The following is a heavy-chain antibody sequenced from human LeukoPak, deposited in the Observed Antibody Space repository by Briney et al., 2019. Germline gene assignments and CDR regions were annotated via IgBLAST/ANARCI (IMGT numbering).Heavy chain of an antibody. CDR1: GGSISSSSYY. V-gene: IGHV4-61*05. D-gene: IGHD4-17*01. J-gene: IGHJ4*02. CDR2: IYYSGST. Sequence: SETLSLTCTVSGGSISSSSYYWGWIRQPPGKGLEWIGYIYYSGSTNYNPSLKSQVTISLDTSKNQFSLNLRSVTAADTAVYYCARRDYALDYWGQGTLVTVSS. CDR3: ARRDYALDY.